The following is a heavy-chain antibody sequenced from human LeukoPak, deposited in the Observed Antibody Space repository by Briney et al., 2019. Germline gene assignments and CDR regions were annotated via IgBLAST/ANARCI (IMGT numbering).Heavy chain of an antibody. J-gene: IGHJ4*02. CDR3: AKGYSSSWIGLDY. Sequence: DSVKGRFTVSRDNSKNTLYLQMDSLRAEDTAVYYCAKGYSSSWIGLDYWGQGTLVTVSS. V-gene: IGHV3-30*02. D-gene: IGHD6-13*01.